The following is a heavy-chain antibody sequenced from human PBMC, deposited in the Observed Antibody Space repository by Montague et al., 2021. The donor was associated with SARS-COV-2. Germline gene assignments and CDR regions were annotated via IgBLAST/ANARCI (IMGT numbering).Heavy chain of an antibody. Sequence: SLRLSCAASGFTFDDYAMHWVRQAPGKGLEWVSGISWDSGRRGYADSVKGRFTISRDNAKNSLYLQMTSLRIEDTAFYYCAKDIAGSYFSYDAFDTWGQGTMVTVSS. V-gene: IGHV3-9*01. CDR2: ISWDSGRR. CDR3: AKDIAGSYFSYDAFDT. D-gene: IGHD1-26*01. J-gene: IGHJ3*02. CDR1: GFTFDDYA.